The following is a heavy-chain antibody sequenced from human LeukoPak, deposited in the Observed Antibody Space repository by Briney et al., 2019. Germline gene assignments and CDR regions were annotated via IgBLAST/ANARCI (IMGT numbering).Heavy chain of an antibody. J-gene: IGHJ5*02. CDR3: ARYDFWSGYPSAYKWFDP. CDR1: XXTFXSYA. D-gene: IGHD3-3*01. V-gene: IGHV1-69*01. CDR2: IIPIFGTA. Sequence: KAXXXTFXSYAIXWXRQAPGQGREGMGGIIPIFGTANYAQNFQGRVTITADESTSTAYMQLSSLRSEDTAVYYCARYDFWSGYPSAYKWFDPWGQGTLVTVSS.